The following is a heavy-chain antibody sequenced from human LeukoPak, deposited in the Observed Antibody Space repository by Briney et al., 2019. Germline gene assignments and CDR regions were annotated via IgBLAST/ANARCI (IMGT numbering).Heavy chain of an antibody. Sequence: SETLSLTCTVSGGSISSSSYYWGWIGQPPGKGLEWIGNIFYSGSTYYSPSLKSRVTISVDTPKNQFSLKLSSVTAADTAVYYCASFPHCSGGSCYSARDYWGQGTLVTVSS. D-gene: IGHD2-15*01. V-gene: IGHV4-39*07. CDR2: IFYSGST. CDR3: ASFPHCSGGSCYSARDY. CDR1: GGSISSSSYY. J-gene: IGHJ4*02.